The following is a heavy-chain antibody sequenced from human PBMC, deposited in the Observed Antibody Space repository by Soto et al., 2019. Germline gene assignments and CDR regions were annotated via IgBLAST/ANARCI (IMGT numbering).Heavy chain of an antibody. CDR1: GYTFTNYG. V-gene: IGHV1-18*01. J-gene: IGHJ6*02. Sequence: QVQVVQSGDEVKKPGASVKVSCKASGYTFTNYGFSWVRQAPGQGLEWMGWISGYNGNTKYAEKFQGRVPXTXAXSXXTAHMELRSLRSDDTAVYYCAREGQAPYYYYGMDVWGQGTAVTVSS. CDR3: AREGQAPYYYYGMDV. CDR2: ISGYNGNT.